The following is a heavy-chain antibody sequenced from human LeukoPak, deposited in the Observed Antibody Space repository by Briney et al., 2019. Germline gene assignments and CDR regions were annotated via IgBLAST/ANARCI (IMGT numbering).Heavy chain of an antibody. CDR2: MSHDGSNK. J-gene: IGHJ4*02. D-gene: IGHD6-19*01. Sequence: GRSLRLSCAASGFTFSSYAMHWVRQAPGKGLEWVAVMSHDGSNKYYGDSVKGRFTISRDNSKNTPYLQMNSLRAEDTAVYYCAKLDSSGWSRPFDYWGQGTLVTVSS. V-gene: IGHV3-30*18. CDR3: AKLDSSGWSRPFDY. CDR1: GFTFSSYA.